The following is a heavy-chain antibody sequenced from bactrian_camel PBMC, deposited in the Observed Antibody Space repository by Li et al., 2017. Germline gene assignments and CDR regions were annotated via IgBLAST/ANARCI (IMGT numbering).Heavy chain of an antibody. CDR1: GFSFSSYW. J-gene: IGHJ4*01. Sequence: VQLVESGGGLVQPGGALDLSCEASGFSFSSYWMYWVRQAPGKGLEWVSSIDSDGGTTYYADSVKGRFTISRDNAKNTLYLQLNSLKTEDTAMYYCAKSDEGAVNWGQGTQVTVS. CDR2: IDSDGGTT. CDR3: AKSDEGAVN. V-gene: IGHV3S1*01.